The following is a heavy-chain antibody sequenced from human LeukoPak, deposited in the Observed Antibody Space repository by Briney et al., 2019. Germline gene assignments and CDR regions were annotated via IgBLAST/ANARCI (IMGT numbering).Heavy chain of an antibody. Sequence: SETLSLTCTVSGGSISSGGYYWSWIRQPPGKGLEWIGEINHSGSTNYNPSLKSRVTISVDTSKNQFSLKLSSVTAADTAVYYCARGLLRYFDWSRHYYFDYWGQGTLVTVSS. CDR1: GGSISSGGYY. J-gene: IGHJ4*02. V-gene: IGHV4-39*07. CDR2: INHSGST. CDR3: ARGLLRYFDWSRHYYFDY. D-gene: IGHD3-9*01.